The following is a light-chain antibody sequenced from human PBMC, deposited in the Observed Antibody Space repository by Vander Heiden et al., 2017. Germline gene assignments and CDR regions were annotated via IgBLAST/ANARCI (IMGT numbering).Light chain of an antibody. V-gene: IGKV1-39*01. CDR3: HQSDCIPWA. J-gene: IGKJ1*01. CDR1: QSISSY. Sequence: TQYQSSLSASVGDRVTITCRASQSISSYLNWYQQKPGKAPKLLFYAAASLQRGVPSMFGVRRCGTDFTLTNCKLRPGDVLTYYCHQSDCIPWAFGQGTKVEIK. CDR2: AAA.